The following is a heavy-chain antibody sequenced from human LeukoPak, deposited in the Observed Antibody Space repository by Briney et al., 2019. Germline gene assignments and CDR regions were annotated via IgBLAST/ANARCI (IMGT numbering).Heavy chain of an antibody. CDR2: ISGSGGST. V-gene: IGHV3-23*01. J-gene: IGHJ4*02. CDR3: AKTSLSIAVAGDFDY. D-gene: IGHD6-19*01. CDR1: GFTFSSYG. Sequence: GGSLRLSCAASGFTFSSYGMHWVRQAPGKGLEWVSAISGSGGSTYYADSVKGRFTISRDNSKNTLYLQMNSLRAEDTAVYYCAKTSLSIAVAGDFDYWGQGTLVTVSS.